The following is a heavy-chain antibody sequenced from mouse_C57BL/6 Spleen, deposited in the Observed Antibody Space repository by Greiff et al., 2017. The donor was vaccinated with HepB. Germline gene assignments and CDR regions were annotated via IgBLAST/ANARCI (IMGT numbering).Heavy chain of an antibody. CDR3: VRQDGNYGQFAY. D-gene: IGHD2-1*01. CDR1: GFSFNTYA. V-gene: IGHV10-1*01. Sequence: EVKLVDSGGGLVQPKGSLKLSCAASGFSFNTYAMNWVRQAPGKGLEWVARIRSKSNNYATYYADSVKDRFTISRDDSESMLYLQMNNLKTEDTAMYYCVRQDGNYGQFAYWGQGTLVTVSA. CDR2: IRSKSNNYAT. J-gene: IGHJ3*01.